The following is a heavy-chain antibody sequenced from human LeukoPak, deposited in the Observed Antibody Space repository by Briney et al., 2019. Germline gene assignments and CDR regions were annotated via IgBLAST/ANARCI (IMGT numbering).Heavy chain of an antibody. J-gene: IGHJ3*02. Sequence: ASVKVSCKASGYTFTGYYMHWVRQAPGQGLEWVGWINPNSGGTNYAQKFQGWVTMTRATSISTAYMELSRLRSDDTAVYYCARQTVTAPYDAFDIWGQGTMVTVSS. CDR2: INPNSGGT. CDR1: GYTFTGYY. V-gene: IGHV1-2*04. D-gene: IGHD2-21*02. CDR3: ARQTVTAPYDAFDI.